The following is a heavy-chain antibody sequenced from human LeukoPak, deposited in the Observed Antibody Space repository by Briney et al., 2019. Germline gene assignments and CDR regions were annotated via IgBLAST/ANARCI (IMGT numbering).Heavy chain of an antibody. V-gene: IGHV3-33*01. CDR2: IWYDGSNK. CDR3: AREESSSWYYYYYYGMDV. Sequence: GGSLRLSCAASGFTFSSYGMHWVRQAPGKGLEWVAVIWYDGSNKYYADPVKGRFTISGDNSKNTLYLQMNSLRAEGTAVYYCAREESSSWYYYYYYGMDVWGQGTTVTVSS. J-gene: IGHJ6*02. CDR1: GFTFSSYG. D-gene: IGHD6-6*01.